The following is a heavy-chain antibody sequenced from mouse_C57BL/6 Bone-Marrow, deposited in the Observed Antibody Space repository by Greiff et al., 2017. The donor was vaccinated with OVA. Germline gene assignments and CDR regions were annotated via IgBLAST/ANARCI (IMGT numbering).Heavy chain of an antibody. CDR1: GFNIKNTY. J-gene: IGHJ1*03. CDR2: IHPNSGST. Sequence: VKLMESVAELVRPGASVKLSCTASGFNIKNTYMHWVKQRPGQGLEWIGMIHPNSGSTNYNEKFKSKATLTVDKSSSTAYMQLSSLTSEDSAVYFCARRNGYGSSYGKGYFDVWGTGTTVTVSS. V-gene: IGHV1-64*01. D-gene: IGHD1-1*01. CDR3: ARRNGYGSSYGKGYFDV.